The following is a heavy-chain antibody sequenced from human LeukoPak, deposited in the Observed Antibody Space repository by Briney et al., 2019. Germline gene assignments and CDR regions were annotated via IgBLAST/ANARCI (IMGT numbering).Heavy chain of an antibody. Sequence: ASVKVSCKASGYTFTSYYMHWVRQAPGQGLEWMGIINPSCGSTSYAQKFQGRVTMTRDMSTSTVYMELSSLRSEDTAVYYCARGGDSGYEPKHTFDYWGQGTLVTVSS. D-gene: IGHD5-12*01. CDR1: GYTFTSYY. CDR2: INPSCGST. J-gene: IGHJ4*02. V-gene: IGHV1-46*01. CDR3: ARGGDSGYEPKHTFDY.